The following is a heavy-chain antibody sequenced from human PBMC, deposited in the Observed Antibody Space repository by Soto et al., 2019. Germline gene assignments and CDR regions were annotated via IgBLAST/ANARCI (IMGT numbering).Heavy chain of an antibody. D-gene: IGHD1-1*01. Sequence: QIALKESGPTLVNPTQTLTLTCTFSGFSLSATGVGVGWIRQPPGKALECLALIYWDDDKRYNPSLKSRLTIAKDTSRSQVVLTMSNMDPVDTATYYCAHRRGPYSNWNDGDFDYWGQGALVTVSS. CDR1: GFSLSATGVG. V-gene: IGHV2-5*02. J-gene: IGHJ4*02. CDR2: IYWDDDK. CDR3: AHRRGPYSNWNDGDFDY.